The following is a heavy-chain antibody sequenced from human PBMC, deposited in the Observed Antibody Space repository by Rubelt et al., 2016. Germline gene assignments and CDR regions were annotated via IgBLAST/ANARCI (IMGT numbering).Heavy chain of an antibody. CDR2: ISSSSYI. V-gene: IGHV3-23*01. CDR3: AKDYYDSSYPTRSPSDY. J-gene: IGHJ4*02. Sequence: PGMGLEWVSSISSSSYIYYADSVKGRFTISRDNSKNTLYLQMISLRAEDTAVYYCAKDYYDSSYPTRSPSDYWGQGTLVTVSS. D-gene: IGHD3-22*01.